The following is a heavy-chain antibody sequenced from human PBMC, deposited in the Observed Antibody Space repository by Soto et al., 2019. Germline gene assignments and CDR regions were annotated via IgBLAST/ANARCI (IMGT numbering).Heavy chain of an antibody. J-gene: IGHJ5*01. Sequence: SETLSLTCTVSGGSISSGDYYWSWIRQPPGKGLEWIGYIYYSGSTYYNPSLKSRVTISVDTSKNQFSLKLSSVTAADTAVYYCVIEQGHSRIIDSRCQGTLVPVSS. CDR2: IYYSGST. D-gene: IGHD2-15*01. V-gene: IGHV4-30-4*01. CDR1: GGSISSGDYY. CDR3: VIEQGHSRIIDS.